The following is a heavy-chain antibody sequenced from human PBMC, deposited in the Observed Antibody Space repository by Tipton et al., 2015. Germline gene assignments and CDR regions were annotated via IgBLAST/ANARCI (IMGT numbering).Heavy chain of an antibody. CDR2: IYSGGSAT. V-gene: IGHV3-53*01. D-gene: IGHD2-8*01. Sequence: GSLRLSCAASGLSVKWSYMMWVRQTPERGLEWVSVIYSGGSATYYADSVRGRFIISRDTSTNTLYLQMNSLRPEDSALYYCAAGRYGTNGVCPAFYWGQGTLVTVSS. J-gene: IGHJ1*01. CDR1: GLSVKWSY. CDR3: AAGRYGTNGVCPAFY.